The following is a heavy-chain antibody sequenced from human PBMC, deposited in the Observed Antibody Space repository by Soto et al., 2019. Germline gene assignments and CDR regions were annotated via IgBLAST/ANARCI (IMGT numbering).Heavy chain of an antibody. J-gene: IGHJ5*02. Sequence: GASVKVSCKASGGTFSSYAISWVRQAPGQGLEWMGGIIPIFGTANYAQKFQGRVTITADESTSTAYMELSSLGSEDTAVYYCARVGVAGSNWFDPWGQGTLVTVSS. V-gene: IGHV1-69*13. CDR1: GGTFSSYA. D-gene: IGHD6-19*01. CDR3: ARVGVAGSNWFDP. CDR2: IIPIFGTA.